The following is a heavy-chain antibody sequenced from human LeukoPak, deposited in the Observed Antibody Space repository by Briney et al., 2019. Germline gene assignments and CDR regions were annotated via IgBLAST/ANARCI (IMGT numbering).Heavy chain of an antibody. D-gene: IGHD6-19*01. CDR3: ARDADSSGSYGTIDY. V-gene: IGHV4-61*02. CDR1: GGSISSGSYY. Sequence: SQTLSLTCTVSGGSISSGSYYWSWIRQPAGKGLEWIGRIYTSGSTNYNPSLKSRVTISVDTSKNQFSLKLSSVAAADTAVYYCARDADSSGSYGTIDYWGQGTLVTVSS. J-gene: IGHJ4*02. CDR2: IYTSGST.